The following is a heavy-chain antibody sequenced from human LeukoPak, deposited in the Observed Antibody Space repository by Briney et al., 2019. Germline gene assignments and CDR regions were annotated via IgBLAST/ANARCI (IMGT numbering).Heavy chain of an antibody. CDR2: ISSSSSYI. V-gene: IGHV3-21*01. D-gene: IGHD2/OR15-2a*01. Sequence: ETLSLTCTVSGASISTYYWSWIRQPPGKGLEWVSSISSSSSYIYYADSVKGRFTISRDNAKNSLYLQMNSLRAEDTAVYYCARSTSFYGDAFDIWGQGTMVTVSS. CDR3: ARSTSFYGDAFDI. CDR1: GASISTYY. J-gene: IGHJ3*02.